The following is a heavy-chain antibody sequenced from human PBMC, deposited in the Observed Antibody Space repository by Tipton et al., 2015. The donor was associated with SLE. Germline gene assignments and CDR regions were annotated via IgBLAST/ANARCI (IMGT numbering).Heavy chain of an antibody. CDR1: GFIFNNYG. CDR2: IRYDGSDK. V-gene: IGHV3-30*02. J-gene: IGHJ4*02. D-gene: IGHD1-1*01. CDR3: ARVDSSSTIYFDH. Sequence: SLRLSCAASGFIFNNYGMHWVRQRPGKGLEWVAFIRYDGSDKYYGDSVKGRFTISKDNSKNTLYLQMNSLRAEDTAVYYCARVDSSSTIYFDHWGQGTLVTVTS.